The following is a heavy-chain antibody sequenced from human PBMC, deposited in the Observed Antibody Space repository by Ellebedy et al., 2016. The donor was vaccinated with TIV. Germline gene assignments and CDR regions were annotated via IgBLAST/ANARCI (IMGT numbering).Heavy chain of an antibody. D-gene: IGHD2-15*01. CDR2: IYTGGST. J-gene: IGHJ4*02. CDR3: ASQHGSAWMEYYFDY. Sequence: GESLKISCAASGFTVSSNYMSWVRQAPGKGLEWVSVIYTGGSTYYPDSVKGRFTISRDSSKNTLYLQMNSLRADDTAVYCCASQHGSAWMEYYFDYWGQGTLVTVSS. CDR1: GFTVSSNY. V-gene: IGHV3-53*01.